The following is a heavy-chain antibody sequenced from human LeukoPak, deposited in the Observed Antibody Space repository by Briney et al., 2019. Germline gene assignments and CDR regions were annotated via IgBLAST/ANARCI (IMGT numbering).Heavy chain of an antibody. Sequence: ASVKVSCKASVYTFTGYYMHWVRQAPGQGLEWMGWINPNSGGTNYAHKFQGRVTMTRDTSISTAYMELSRLRSDDTAVYYCARDSGWYNWFDPWGQGTLVTVSS. CDR3: ARDSGWYNWFDP. CDR1: VYTFTGYY. D-gene: IGHD6-19*01. V-gene: IGHV1-2*02. J-gene: IGHJ5*02. CDR2: INPNSGGT.